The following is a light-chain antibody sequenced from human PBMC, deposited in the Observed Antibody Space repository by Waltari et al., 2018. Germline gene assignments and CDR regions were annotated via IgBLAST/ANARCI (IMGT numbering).Light chain of an antibody. CDR2: VNS. J-gene: IGLJ1*01. CDR1: SSKIGAGYD. CDR3: QSYDSSLSVYV. Sequence: QSVLTQPPSVSGAPGQRVTISCPGSSSKIGAGYDVHWYQQLPGTAPKLLIYVNSNRPSGVPDRFSGSKSGTSASLAITGLQAEDEADYYCQSYDSSLSVYVFGTGTKVTVL. V-gene: IGLV1-40*01.